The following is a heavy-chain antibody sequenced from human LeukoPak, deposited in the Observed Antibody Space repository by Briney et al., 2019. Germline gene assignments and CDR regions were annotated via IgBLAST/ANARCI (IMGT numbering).Heavy chain of an antibody. D-gene: IGHD3-10*01. CDR1: GFTVSSTY. CDR3: ARGDGSYYFDY. Sequence: GGSLRLSCAASGFTVSSTYMSWVRQAPGKGLEWVSVIYSGGSTFYADSLKGRFTISRDNSKNTLYLQMNSLRVEDTALYYCARGDGSYYFDYWGQGTLVAVSP. J-gene: IGHJ4*02. V-gene: IGHV3-53*01. CDR2: IYSGGST.